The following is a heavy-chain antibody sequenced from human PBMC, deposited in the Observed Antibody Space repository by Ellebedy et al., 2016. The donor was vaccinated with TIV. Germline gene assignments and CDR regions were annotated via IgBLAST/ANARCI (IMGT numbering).Heavy chain of an antibody. CDR1: GLPFTSYD. CDR2: LRPANGNT. J-gene: IGHJ4*02. V-gene: IGHV3-23*01. D-gene: IGHD3-10*01. CDR3: ALKTIGRGPLDY. Sequence: GESLKISCEAFGLPFTSYDMSWIRQAPGKGLEWVSSLRPANGNTYYADSVKGRFIISSDRSNNTLYLQMSSLRGEDTSIYYCALKTIGRGPLDYWGQGTLVTVSS.